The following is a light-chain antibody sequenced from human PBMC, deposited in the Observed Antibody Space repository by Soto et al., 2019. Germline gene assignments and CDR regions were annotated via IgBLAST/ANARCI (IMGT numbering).Light chain of an antibody. J-gene: IGKJ5*01. CDR2: AAS. Sequence: DIEMTQSPSSLSASVGETITITCRASQSISSYLNWYQQKPGKAPKLLIYAASSLQSGVPSRFSGSESGTDFTLTISRLEPEDFVVYYCQQYGSSPFTFGQGTRLEIK. V-gene: IGKV1-39*01. CDR3: QQYGSSPFT. CDR1: QSISSY.